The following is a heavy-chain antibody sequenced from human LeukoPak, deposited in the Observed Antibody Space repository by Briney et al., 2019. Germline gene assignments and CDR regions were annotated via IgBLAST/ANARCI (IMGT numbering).Heavy chain of an antibody. Sequence: PSETLSFTCAVYGGSFSGYYWSWIRQPPGKGLEWIGEINHSGSTNYNPSLKSRVTISVDTSKNQFSLKLSSVTAADTAVYYCARGLRSSHPSYYFDYWGQGTLVTVSS. J-gene: IGHJ4*02. CDR1: GGSFSGYY. V-gene: IGHV4-34*01. CDR3: ARGLRSSHPSYYFDY. D-gene: IGHD6-13*01. CDR2: INHSGST.